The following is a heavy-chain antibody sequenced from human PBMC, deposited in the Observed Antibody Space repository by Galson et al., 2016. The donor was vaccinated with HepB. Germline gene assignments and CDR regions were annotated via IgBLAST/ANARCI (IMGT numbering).Heavy chain of an antibody. D-gene: IGHD1-26*01. CDR1: GFILSTYP. J-gene: IGHJ2*01. CDR3: ARGSGSYLGWVFDR. V-gene: IGHV3-30-3*01. CDR2: ISYDGSKK. Sequence: SLRLSCAASGFILSTYPIHWVRQAPDKGLEWVAVISYDGSKKYYVDSLKGRFTISRDNSRSTVYLKMNSLRADDTAVYYCARGSGSYLGWVFDRWGRGALVTVSS.